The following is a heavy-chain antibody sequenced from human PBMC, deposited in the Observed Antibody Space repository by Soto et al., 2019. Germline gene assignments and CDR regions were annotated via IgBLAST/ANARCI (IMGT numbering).Heavy chain of an antibody. Sequence: GAFVKVSRKAPGYTLTTYFITWVRQAPGQGLEWKGWISTNNGKKKYAQKLQGRVTITSDTSTSTSYMELRSLISDDTALYYCAREWCSRTSCYGVDYWGQGTPVTVSS. D-gene: IGHD2-2*01. J-gene: IGHJ4*02. V-gene: IGHV1-18*01. CDR2: ISTNNGKK. CDR3: AREWCSRTSCYGVDY. CDR1: GYTLTTYF.